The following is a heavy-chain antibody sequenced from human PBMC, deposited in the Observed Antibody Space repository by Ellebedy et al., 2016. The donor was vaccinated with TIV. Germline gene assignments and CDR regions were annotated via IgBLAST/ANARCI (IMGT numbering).Heavy chain of an antibody. D-gene: IGHD3-10*01. CDR2: ISAYNGNK. Sequence: AASVKVSCKASGYTFTSYGISWVRQAPGQGLEWMGWISAYNGNKNYAQKLQGRVTMTTDTSTNTAYMELRSLRSCDTAVYYCARRTNYYASGSYYNWGQGTLVTVSS. CDR1: GYTFTSYG. V-gene: IGHV1-18*01. CDR3: ARRTNYYASGSYYN. J-gene: IGHJ4*02.